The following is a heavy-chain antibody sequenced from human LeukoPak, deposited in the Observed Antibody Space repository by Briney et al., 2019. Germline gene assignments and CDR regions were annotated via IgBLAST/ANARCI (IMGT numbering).Heavy chain of an antibody. CDR2: IYYSGST. CDR3: ARDRHGSGSYPFDP. J-gene: IGHJ5*02. Sequence: PSETLSLTCTVSGGSISSSSYYWGWIRQPPGKGLEWIGSIYYSGSTYYNPSLKSRVTISVDTSKNQFSLKLNSVTAADTAVYYCARDRHGSGSYPFDPWGQGTLVTVSS. D-gene: IGHD3-10*01. CDR1: GGSISSSSYY. V-gene: IGHV4-39*07.